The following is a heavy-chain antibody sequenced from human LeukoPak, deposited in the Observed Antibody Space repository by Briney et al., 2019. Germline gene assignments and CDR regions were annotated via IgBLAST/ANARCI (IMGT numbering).Heavy chain of an antibody. CDR1: GGSIRSYY. Sequence: SETLSLTCTVSGGSIRSYYWSWVRHPPGKGLEWIGYIYYSGSTNYNPSLKSRVTISVDTSKNQFSLKLSSVTAADTAVYYCARKESRGNWFDPWGQGTLVTVSS. CDR2: IYYSGST. J-gene: IGHJ5*02. CDR3: ARKESRGNWFDP. V-gene: IGHV4-59*01. D-gene: IGHD1-14*01.